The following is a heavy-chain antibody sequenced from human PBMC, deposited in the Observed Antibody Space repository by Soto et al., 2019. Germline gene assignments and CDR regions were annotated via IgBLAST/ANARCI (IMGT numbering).Heavy chain of an antibody. CDR2: IVPILGTP. D-gene: IGHD6-13*01. V-gene: IGHV1-69*13. CDR1: GGTFSSYA. J-gene: IGHJ4*02. Sequence: SVKVSCKASGGTFSSYAISWVRQAPGQGLEWMGGIVPILGTPNYAQRFQGRVAITADESTSTAYMELRSLTSEDTAVYYCARGGFSSSWRFDYWGQRTLVTVSS. CDR3: ARGGFSSSWRFDY.